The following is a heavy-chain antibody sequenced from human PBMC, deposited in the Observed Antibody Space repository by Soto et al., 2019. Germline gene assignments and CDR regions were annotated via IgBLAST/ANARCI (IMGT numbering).Heavy chain of an antibody. CDR3: ARSSTDGHNSYDY. CDR2: ISRKSTYT. J-gene: IGHJ4*02. Sequence: PGGSLRLSCAASGFTFSGYYMSWIRQAPGKGLEWVSYISRKSTYTDYADSVKGRFTISRDDAKNSLYLQMNSLRAADMAVYYCARSSTDGHNSYDYWGQGTLVTVSS. D-gene: IGHD6-19*01. CDR1: GFTFSGYY. V-gene: IGHV3-11*06.